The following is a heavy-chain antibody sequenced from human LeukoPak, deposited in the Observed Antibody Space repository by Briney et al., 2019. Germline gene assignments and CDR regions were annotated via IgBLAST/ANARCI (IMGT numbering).Heavy chain of an antibody. V-gene: IGHV3-21*01. CDR3: ARDPDRYYGGNSFDY. Sequence: GGSLRLSCAASGFTFSSYSMNWVRQAPGKGLEWVSSISSSSSYIYYADSVKGRSTISRDNAKNSLYLQMNSLRAEDTAVYYCARDPDRYYGGNSFDYWGQGTLVTVSS. CDR1: GFTFSSYS. D-gene: IGHD4-23*01. CDR2: ISSSSSYI. J-gene: IGHJ4*02.